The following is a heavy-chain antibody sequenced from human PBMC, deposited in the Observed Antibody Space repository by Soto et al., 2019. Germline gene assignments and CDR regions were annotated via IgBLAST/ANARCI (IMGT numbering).Heavy chain of an antibody. CDR2: IHFGGNT. CDR1: GFTVSGDY. Sequence: GGSLRLSCAASGFTVSGDYVSWVRQAPGKGLECVSVIHFGGNTYYADSVKGRFTVSRDNSKNTLYLQMNSLRVEDTAIYFCKKVSPQWLVNDYWGQGTLVTVSS. D-gene: IGHD6-19*01. J-gene: IGHJ4*02. V-gene: IGHV3-53*01. CDR3: KKVSPQWLVNDY.